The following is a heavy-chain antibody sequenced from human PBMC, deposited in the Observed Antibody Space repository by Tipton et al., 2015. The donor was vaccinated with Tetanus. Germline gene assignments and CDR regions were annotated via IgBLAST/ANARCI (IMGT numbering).Heavy chain of an antibody. CDR2: INHSGFT. CDR3: ARHSLYYYGSERQPR. V-gene: IGHV4-34*01. D-gene: IGHD3-10*01. CDR1: GGTFSGYH. J-gene: IGHJ4*02. Sequence: TLSLTCAVYGGTFSGYHWTWIRQSPGKGLEWIGEINHSGFTSYNPSLKSRATISVDTSKNHLSLKLSSVTAADTAVYYCARHSLYYYGSERQPRWGQGTLVTVSS.